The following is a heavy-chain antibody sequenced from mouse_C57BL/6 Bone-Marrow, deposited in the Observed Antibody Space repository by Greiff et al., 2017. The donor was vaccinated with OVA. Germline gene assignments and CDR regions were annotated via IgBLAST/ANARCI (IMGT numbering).Heavy chain of an antibody. D-gene: IGHD2-1*01. CDR3: TSYGNFDY. J-gene: IGHJ2*01. CDR1: GFNIKDDY. CDR2: IDPENGDT. Sequence: VQLKESGAELVRPGASVKLSCTASGFNIKDDYMHWVKQRPEQGLEWIGWIDPENGDTEYASKFQGKATITADTSSNTAYLQLSSLTSEDTAVYNCTSYGNFDYWGKGTTLTVST. V-gene: IGHV14-4*01.